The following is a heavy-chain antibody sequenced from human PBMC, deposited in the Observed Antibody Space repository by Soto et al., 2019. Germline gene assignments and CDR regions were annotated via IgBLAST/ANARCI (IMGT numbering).Heavy chain of an antibody. J-gene: IGHJ4*02. V-gene: IGHV3-30-3*01. CDR3: ARDKAARTFDY. D-gene: IGHD6-6*01. CDR1: GFTFSSYA. Sequence: WVSLRLSCAASGFTFSSYAMHWVRQAPGKGLEWVAVISYDGSNKYYADSVKGRFTISRDNSKNTLYLQMNSLRAEDTAVYYCARDKAARTFDYWGQGTLVTVSS. CDR2: ISYDGSNK.